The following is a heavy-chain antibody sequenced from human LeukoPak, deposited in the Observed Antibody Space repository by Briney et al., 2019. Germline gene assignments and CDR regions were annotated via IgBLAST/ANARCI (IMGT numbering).Heavy chain of an antibody. Sequence: GGSLRLSCAASRFTFSSYAMTWVRQAPGKGLEWVSTITGSGGYTYYADSVKGRFTISRDNSKNTLFLRMNSLRAEDTAVYFCAKQSLYDSSGHFHYWGQGTLVTVSS. CDR1: RFTFSSYA. CDR3: AKQSLYDSSGHFHY. J-gene: IGHJ4*02. V-gene: IGHV3-23*01. D-gene: IGHD3-22*01. CDR2: ITGSGGYT.